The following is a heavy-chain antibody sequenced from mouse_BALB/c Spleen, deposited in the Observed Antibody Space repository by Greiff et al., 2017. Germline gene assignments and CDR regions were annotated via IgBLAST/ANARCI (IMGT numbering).Heavy chain of an antibody. CDR1: GFTFSSYS. J-gene: IGHJ2*01. CDR2: ISSGGSYT. D-gene: IGHD2-4*01. V-gene: IGHV5-6-4*01. CDR3: TRGGDHDRLGF. Sequence: EVMLVESGGGLVKPGGSLKISCAASGFTFSSYSMSWVRQTPEKRLEWVATISSGGSYTYYPESVKGRSTISRDNSKNTLYLQMSSLKSEDTAMYYCTRGGDHDRLGFWGQSTTLTVSS.